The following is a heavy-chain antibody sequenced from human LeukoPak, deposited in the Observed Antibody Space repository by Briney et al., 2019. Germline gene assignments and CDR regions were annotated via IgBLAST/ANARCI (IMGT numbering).Heavy chain of an antibody. Sequence: SETLSLTCAVYGGSFSGYYWSWIHQPPGKGLEWIGEINHSGSTNYNPSLKSRVTISVDTSKNQFSLKLSSVTAADTAVYYCARGVAARQGDDYWGQGTLVTVSS. CDR1: GGSFSGYY. CDR3: ARGVAARQGDDY. J-gene: IGHJ4*02. V-gene: IGHV4-34*01. CDR2: INHSGST. D-gene: IGHD6-6*01.